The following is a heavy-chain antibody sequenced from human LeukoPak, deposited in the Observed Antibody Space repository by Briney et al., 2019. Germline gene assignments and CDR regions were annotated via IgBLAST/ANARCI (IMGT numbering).Heavy chain of an antibody. J-gene: IGHJ4*02. CDR3: ARDAPFDY. CDR1: RFTFSRYW. CDR2: IEEDGSKK. V-gene: IGHV3-7*01. Sequence: GGSLRLSCAASRFTFSRYWMTWVRQTPGQGLEWVATIEEDGSKKYYVDSVKGRFTISRDNADNSLYLQMNSLRAEDTALYYCARDAPFDYWGQGTLVTVSS.